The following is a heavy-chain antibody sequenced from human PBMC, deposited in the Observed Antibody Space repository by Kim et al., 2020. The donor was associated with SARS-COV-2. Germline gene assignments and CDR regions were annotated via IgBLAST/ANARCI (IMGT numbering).Heavy chain of an antibody. J-gene: IGHJ3*02. Sequence: SETLSLTCAVYGGSFSGYYWSWIRQPPGKGLEWIGEINHSGSTNYNPSLKSRVTISVDTSKNQFSLKLSSVTAADTAVYYCAKTMTTVASEDAFDIWGQG. CDR2: INHSGST. CDR3: AKTMTTVASEDAFDI. V-gene: IGHV4-34*01. D-gene: IGHD4-17*01. CDR1: GGSFSGYY.